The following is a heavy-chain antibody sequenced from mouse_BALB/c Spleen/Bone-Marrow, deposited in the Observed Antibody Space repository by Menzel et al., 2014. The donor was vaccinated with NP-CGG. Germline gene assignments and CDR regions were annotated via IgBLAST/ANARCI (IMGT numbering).Heavy chain of an antibody. J-gene: IGHJ2*01. CDR3: TRGGNFISTVVVEFDY. CDR1: GYTFTDYE. D-gene: IGHD1-1*01. CDR2: IDPETGGT. V-gene: IGHV1-15*01. Sequence: VQLEQSGAELVRPGASVTLSCKASGYTFTDYELHWVKQTPVHGLEWIGAIDPETGGTAYNQKFKGKATLTADKSSSPAYMELRSLTSEDSAVYYCTRGGNFISTVVVEFDYWGQGTTLTVSS.